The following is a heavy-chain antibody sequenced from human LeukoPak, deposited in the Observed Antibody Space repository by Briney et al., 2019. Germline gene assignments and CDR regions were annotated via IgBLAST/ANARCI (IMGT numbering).Heavy chain of an antibody. CDR2: IYYSGST. D-gene: IGHD1-26*01. CDR3: GRGGGSYLENWFAP. V-gene: IGHV4-59*01. CDR1: GGSISSYY. Sequence: SETLSLTCTVSGGSISSYYWSWIRQPPGKGLEWIGYIYYSGSTNYNPSLKSRVTISVDTSKNQFSLKLSSVTAADPALYYFGRGGGSYLENWFAPWGQGTLVTVPS. J-gene: IGHJ5*02.